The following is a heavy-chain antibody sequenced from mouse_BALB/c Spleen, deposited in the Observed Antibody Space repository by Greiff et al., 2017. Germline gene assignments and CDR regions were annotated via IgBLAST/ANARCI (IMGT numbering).Heavy chain of an antibody. D-gene: IGHD2-1*01. V-gene: IGHV3-2*02. J-gene: IGHJ3*01. CDR2: ISYSGST. CDR3: ARWGNYGGWFAY. CDR1: GYSITSDYA. Sequence: EVQLVESGPGLVKPSQSLSLTCTVTGYSITSDYAWNWIRQFPGNKLEWMGYISYSGSTSYNPSLKSRISITRDTSKNQFFLQLNSVTTEDTATYYCARWGNYGGWFAYWGQGTLVTVSA.